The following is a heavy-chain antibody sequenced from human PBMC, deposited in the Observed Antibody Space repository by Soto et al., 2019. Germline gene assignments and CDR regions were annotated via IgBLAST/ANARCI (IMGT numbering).Heavy chain of an antibody. J-gene: IGHJ4*02. V-gene: IGHV3-48*01. CDR3: ARGNRGLLY. D-gene: IGHD3-10*01. Sequence: PGGSLRLSCAASGFTFSSHSMNWVRQAPGKGPEWVSYISDSGSTIYYADSVKGRFTISRDNAKNSLYLQMNSLRAEDTAVYYCARGNRGLLYWGQGTLVTVSS. CDR2: ISDSGSTI. CDR1: GFTFSSHS.